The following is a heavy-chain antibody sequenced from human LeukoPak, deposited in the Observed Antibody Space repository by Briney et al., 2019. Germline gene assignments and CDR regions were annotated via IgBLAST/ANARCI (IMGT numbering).Heavy chain of an antibody. Sequence: PGGSLRLSCAASGFTVTDYYMNWIRQAPGKGLEWVSYIDRSGTYTNYADSVKGRFTISRDNAKNSLYLQMNSLRAEDTAVYYCARVNEAVAGTDYWGQGTLVTVAS. CDR1: GFTVTDYY. CDR3: ARVNEAVAGTDY. CDR2: IDRSGTYT. V-gene: IGHV3-11*06. D-gene: IGHD6-19*01. J-gene: IGHJ4*02.